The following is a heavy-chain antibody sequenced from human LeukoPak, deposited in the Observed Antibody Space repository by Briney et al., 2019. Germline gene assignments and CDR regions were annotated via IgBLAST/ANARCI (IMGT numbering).Heavy chain of an antibody. CDR3: ARDGVAAAGTWDY. J-gene: IGHJ4*02. CDR1: GGSISNGNYY. D-gene: IGHD6-13*01. CDR2: IYASGIT. V-gene: IGHV4-61*02. Sequence: SQTLSLTCIVSGGSISNGNYYWSWIRLPAGKGLEGIGRIYASGITKYNPSLKSRVTISVDTSKNQFSLKLSSVTAADTAVYYCARDGVAAAGTWDYWGQGTLVTVSS.